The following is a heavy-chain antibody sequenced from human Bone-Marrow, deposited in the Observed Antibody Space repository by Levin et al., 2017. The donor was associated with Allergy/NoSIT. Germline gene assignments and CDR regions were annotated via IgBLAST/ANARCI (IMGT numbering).Heavy chain of an antibody. CDR3: AQRGSWAGNNWDTGYLDY. J-gene: IGHJ4*02. D-gene: IGHD1-1*01. CDR2: IYWDDDK. CDR1: GFSLSNYGVG. V-gene: IGHV2-5*02. Sequence: QTLSLTCTFSGFSLSNYGVGVAWIRQPPGKALEWLAVIYWDDDKRYNPSLKNRLTITKDTSKDQVVLTMTNMDTVDTGTYYCAQRGSWAGNNWDTGYLDYWGQGTLVTVSS.